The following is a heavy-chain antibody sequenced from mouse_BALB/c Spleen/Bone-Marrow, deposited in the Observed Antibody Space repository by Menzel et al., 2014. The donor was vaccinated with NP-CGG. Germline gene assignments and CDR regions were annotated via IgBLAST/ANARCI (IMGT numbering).Heavy chain of an antibody. V-gene: IGHV1-9*01. D-gene: IGHD3-3*01. CDR3: ARRRFRGRDY. Sequence: QVQLQQSGAELMKPGASVKISCKATGYTFSSYWIEWVKQRPGHGLEWIGEILPGSNSTNYNEKFKGKATFTANTSSNTAYMQLSSLTSEDSAVYYCARRRFRGRDYWGQGTTLTVSS. CDR2: ILPGSNST. J-gene: IGHJ2*01. CDR1: GYTFSSYW.